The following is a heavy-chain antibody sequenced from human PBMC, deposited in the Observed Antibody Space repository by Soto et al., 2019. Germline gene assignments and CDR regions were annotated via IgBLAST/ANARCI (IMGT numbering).Heavy chain of an antibody. V-gene: IGHV3-23*01. CDR3: AKDFTDDFWSGYSKPSY. J-gene: IGHJ4*02. Sequence: GGSLRLSCAASGFTFSSYAMSWVRQPPGKGLEWVSAISGSGDSTYSADSVKGRFTISRDNSKNTLYLQMNSLRAEDTAVYYCAKDFTDDFWSGYSKPSYWGQGTLVTVSS. CDR2: ISGSGDST. CDR1: GFTFSSYA. D-gene: IGHD3-3*01.